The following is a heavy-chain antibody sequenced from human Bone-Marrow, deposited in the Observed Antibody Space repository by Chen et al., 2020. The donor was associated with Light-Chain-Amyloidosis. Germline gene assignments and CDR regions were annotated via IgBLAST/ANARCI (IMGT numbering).Heavy chain of an antibody. J-gene: IGHJ5*02. V-gene: IGHV1-2*02. Sequence: QVQLVQSGADVKKPGASVKVSCKASGYTFTDYYVHWVRQAPGQGLEWMGWINPNSGGTNYEQKFQGRVTMTRDTSISTAYMELSRLRSDDTALYYCAREKYSSSSRRWFDPWGQGTLVTVSS. D-gene: IGHD6-6*01. CDR1: GYTFTDYY. CDR3: AREKYSSSSRRWFDP. CDR2: INPNSGGT.